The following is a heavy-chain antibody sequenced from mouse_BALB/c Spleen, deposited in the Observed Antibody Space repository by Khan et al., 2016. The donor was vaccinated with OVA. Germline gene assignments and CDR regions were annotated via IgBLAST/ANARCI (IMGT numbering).Heavy chain of an antibody. Sequence: QVQLKESGPGLVAPSQSLSITCTVSGFSLTGYGVNWVRQPPGKGLEWLGMIWGDGSTDYDSALKSSLSISKDNSKSQVFLKMNTLHTDDTARYYCAREIYYDYAYYCAMDYWGQGTSGTVAS. CDR2: IWGDGST. V-gene: IGHV2-6-7*01. CDR3: AREIYYDYAYYCAMDY. D-gene: IGHD2-4*01. CDR1: GFSLTGYG. J-gene: IGHJ4*01.